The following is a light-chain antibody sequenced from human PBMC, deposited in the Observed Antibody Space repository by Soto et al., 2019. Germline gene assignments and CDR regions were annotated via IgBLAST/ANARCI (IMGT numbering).Light chain of an antibody. CDR3: QQSYRFHGST. Sequence: DIQMTQSPSSLSASVGDRVTITCRASQSCSTFLNWYQQKPGKAPKLLIYGASNLQRGVPSRFSGSGSGTDFTPTISRLQPEDFASYYCQQSYRFHGSTFGLGTKVEIK. J-gene: IGKJ2*01. CDR1: QSCSTF. CDR2: GAS. V-gene: IGKV1-39*01.